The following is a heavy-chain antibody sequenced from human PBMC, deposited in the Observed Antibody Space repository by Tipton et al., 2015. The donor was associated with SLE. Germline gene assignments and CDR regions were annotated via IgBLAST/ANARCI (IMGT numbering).Heavy chain of an antibody. Sequence: TLSLTCTVSGGSISSYYWSWIRQPPGKGLEWIGYIYHTGRTNYNPSLQSRVTISLDMSKNQFSLKLSSVTAADTAIYYCARDKLSALAGAAFYYWGQGTLVTVSS. CDR1: GGSISSYY. CDR2: IYHTGRT. J-gene: IGHJ4*02. V-gene: IGHV4-59*01. D-gene: IGHD6-19*01. CDR3: ARDKLSALAGAAFYY.